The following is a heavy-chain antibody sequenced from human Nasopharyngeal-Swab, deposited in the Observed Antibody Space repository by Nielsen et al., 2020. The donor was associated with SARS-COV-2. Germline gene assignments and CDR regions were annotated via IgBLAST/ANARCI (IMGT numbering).Heavy chain of an antibody. J-gene: IGHJ2*01. CDR2: ISGSGGST. CDR3: AKEGSRTTVITIYWYFDL. Sequence: GGSLRLSCAASGFTFSSYAMSWVRQAPGKGLEWVSAISGSGGSTYYADSVKGRFTIFRDNSKNTLYLQMNSLRAEDTAVYYCAKEGSRTTVITIYWYFDLWGRGTLVTVSS. D-gene: IGHD2/OR15-2a*01. CDR1: GFTFSSYA. V-gene: IGHV3-23*01.